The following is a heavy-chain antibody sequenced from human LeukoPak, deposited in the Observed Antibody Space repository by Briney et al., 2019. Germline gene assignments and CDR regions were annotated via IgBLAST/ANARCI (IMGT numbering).Heavy chain of an antibody. CDR2: IYYSGST. Sequence: KSSETLSLTCTVSGGSISSYYWSWIRQPPGKGLEWIGYIYYSGSTNYNPSLKSRVTISVDTSKNQFSLKLSSVTAADTAVYYCASHGLGAFDIWGQGTMVTVSS. V-gene: IGHV4-59*08. D-gene: IGHD3-22*01. CDR1: GGSISSYY. J-gene: IGHJ3*02. CDR3: ASHGLGAFDI.